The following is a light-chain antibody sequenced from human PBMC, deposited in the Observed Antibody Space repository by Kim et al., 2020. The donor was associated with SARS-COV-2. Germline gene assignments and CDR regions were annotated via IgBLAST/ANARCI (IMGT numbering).Light chain of an antibody. V-gene: IGLV2-14*03. Sequence: GQASTITVSGTRIDLGGDKAVSWYRQSPGKAANLMMYDVSVRSAGVTSRFSGTKSANAAFLTISGLRDEEEADYYCASYTDAKTCVFGTGTKVTVL. CDR2: DVS. CDR1: RIDLGGDKA. CDR3: ASYTDAKTCV. J-gene: IGLJ1*01.